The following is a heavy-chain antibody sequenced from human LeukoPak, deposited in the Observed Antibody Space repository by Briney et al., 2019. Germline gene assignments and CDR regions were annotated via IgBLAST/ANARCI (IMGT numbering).Heavy chain of an antibody. CDR2: ISYDGSNK. CDR3: AKDVSLVVVVAATLFDY. V-gene: IGHV3-30*18. D-gene: IGHD2-15*01. Sequence: PGRSLRLSCAASGFTFNNYGFHWVRQAPGKGLEWVALISYDGSNKYYADSVKGRFTISRDNSKNTLYLQMNSLRAEDTAVYYCAKDVSLVVVVAATLFDYWGQGTLVTVPS. CDR1: GFTFNNYG. J-gene: IGHJ4*02.